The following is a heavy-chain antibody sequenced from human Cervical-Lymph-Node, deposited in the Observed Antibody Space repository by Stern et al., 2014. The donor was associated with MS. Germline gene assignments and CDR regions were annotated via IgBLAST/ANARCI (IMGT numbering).Heavy chain of an antibody. V-gene: IGHV1-46*01. CDR1: GDTFTSYY. CDR2: INTTGGST. CDR3: ATYSSTWSPPWF. D-gene: IGHD6-13*01. J-gene: IGHJ4*02. Sequence: VQLVESGAEVKKPGASVKVSCKASGDTFTSYYMHWVRQAPGQGLEWMGIINTTGGSTHYAQKFQGRVTLTRDTSTSTVYMELSSLRSEDTAVYYCATYSSTWSPPWFWGQGTLVTVSS.